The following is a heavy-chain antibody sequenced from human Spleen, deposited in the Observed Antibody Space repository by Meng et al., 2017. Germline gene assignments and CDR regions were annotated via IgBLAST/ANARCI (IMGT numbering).Heavy chain of an antibody. V-gene: IGHV3-7*01. CDR3: AGGRITH. J-gene: IGHJ4*02. D-gene: IGHD3-16*01. CDR2: IKQDGSEK. Sequence: GESLKISCAASGFTFSSYWMSWVRQAPGKGLEWVANIKQDGSEKYYVDSVRGRFTISRDNAKHSLSLQMNSLRAEDTAVYYCAGGRITHWGQGTRVTVSS. CDR1: GFTFSSYW.